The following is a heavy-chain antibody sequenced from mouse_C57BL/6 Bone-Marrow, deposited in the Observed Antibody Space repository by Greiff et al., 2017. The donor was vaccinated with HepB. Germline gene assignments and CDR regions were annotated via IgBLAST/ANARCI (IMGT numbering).Heavy chain of an antibody. V-gene: IGHV14-4*01. Sequence: VQLKQSGAELVRPGASVKLSCTASGFNIKDDYMHWVKQRPEQGLEWIGWIDPENGDTEYASKFQGKATITADTSSNTAYLQLSSLTSEDTAVYYRTTEGYYYGGYFDVWGTGTTVTVSS. J-gene: IGHJ1*03. CDR1: GFNIKDDY. CDR3: TTEGYYYGGYFDV. D-gene: IGHD1-1*01. CDR2: IDPENGDT.